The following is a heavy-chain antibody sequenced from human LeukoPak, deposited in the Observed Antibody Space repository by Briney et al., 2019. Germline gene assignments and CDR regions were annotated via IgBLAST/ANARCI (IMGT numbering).Heavy chain of an antibody. V-gene: IGHV3-53*01. CDR1: GFTVSSNY. Sequence: GGSLRLSCAASGFTVSSNYMSWVRQAPGKGLEWVSVIYSGGSTYYADSVKGRFTISRDNSKNTLYLQMNSLRAEDTAVYYCARGSTMVRGAPSYYFDYWGQGTLVTVSS. CDR3: ARGSTMVRGAPSYYFDY. D-gene: IGHD3-10*01. CDR2: IYSGGST. J-gene: IGHJ4*02.